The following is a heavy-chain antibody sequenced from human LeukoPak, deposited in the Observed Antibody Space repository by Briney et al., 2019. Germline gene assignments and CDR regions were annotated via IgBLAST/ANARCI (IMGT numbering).Heavy chain of an antibody. J-gene: IGHJ5*02. CDR3: ARDSTVTTFRGCVDP. D-gene: IGHD4-17*01. CDR2: ISGSGGST. Sequence: GGSLRLSCAASGFTFSSYAMSSVRQAPGKGLEWVSAISGSGGSTYYADSVKGRFTISRDNSKNTLYLQMNSLRAEDTAVYYCARDSTVTTFRGCVDPWGQGTLVTVSS. V-gene: IGHV3-23*01. CDR1: GFTFSSYA.